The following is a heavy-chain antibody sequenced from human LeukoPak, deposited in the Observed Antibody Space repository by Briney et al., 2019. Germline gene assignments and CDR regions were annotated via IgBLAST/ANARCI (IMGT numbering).Heavy chain of an antibody. CDR3: ASTGFWSGYYVFDY. CDR2: ISYDGNNK. Sequence: GGSLRLSCAASGFTFSSYGMHWVRQAPGKGLEWVSVISYDGNNKYYADSVKGRFTISRDNSKNTLYLQMNSLRAEDTAVYYCASTGFWSGYYVFDYWGQGTLVTVSS. V-gene: IGHV3-30*03. J-gene: IGHJ4*02. CDR1: GFTFSSYG. D-gene: IGHD3-3*01.